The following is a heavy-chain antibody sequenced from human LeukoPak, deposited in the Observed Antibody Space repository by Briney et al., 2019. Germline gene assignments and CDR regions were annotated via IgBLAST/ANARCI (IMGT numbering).Heavy chain of an antibody. CDR3: ARRTNRGIVAAYFDY. Sequence: PSETLSLTCTVSGDSISGYYWNWIRQPPGKGLEWLGNIYSSGNTNYNPSLKSRVTISVDTSKNQFSLKLSSVTAADTAVYYCARRTNRGIVAAYFDYWGQATLVTVSP. D-gene: IGHD6-13*01. V-gene: IGHV4-59*08. CDR1: GDSISGYY. J-gene: IGHJ4*02. CDR2: IYSSGNT.